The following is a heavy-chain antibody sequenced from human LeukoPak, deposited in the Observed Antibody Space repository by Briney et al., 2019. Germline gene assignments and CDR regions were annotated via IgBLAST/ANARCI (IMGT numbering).Heavy chain of an antibody. CDR1: GFTVSSNY. CDR3: ARGVIASRQYWLDP. CDR2: IYGGGTT. J-gene: IGHJ5*02. D-gene: IGHD6-6*01. V-gene: IGHV3-66*01. Sequence: GGSLRLSCAVSGFTVSSNYMSWVRQAPGKGLEWVSVIYGGGTTYYADSVKGRFTISRGNSKNTLFLQMNSLRVDDTAVYYCARGVIASRQYWLDPWGQGTLVTVSS.